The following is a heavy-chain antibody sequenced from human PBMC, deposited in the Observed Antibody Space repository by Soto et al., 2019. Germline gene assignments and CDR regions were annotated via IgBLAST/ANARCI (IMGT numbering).Heavy chain of an antibody. Sequence: PGGSLRLSCAASGFTFSSYWMSWVRQAPGKGLEWVANIKQDGSEKYYVDPVKGRFTISRDNAKNSLYLQMNSLRAEDTAVYYCAHESSSWHFDYWGQGTLVTVSS. D-gene: IGHD6-6*01. CDR1: GFTFSSYW. V-gene: IGHV3-7*01. J-gene: IGHJ4*02. CDR2: IKQDGSEK. CDR3: AHESSSWHFDY.